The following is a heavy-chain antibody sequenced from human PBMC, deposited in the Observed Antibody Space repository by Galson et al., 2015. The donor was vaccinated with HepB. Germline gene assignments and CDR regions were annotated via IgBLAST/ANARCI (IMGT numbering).Heavy chain of an antibody. V-gene: IGHV3-48*01. D-gene: IGHD6-19*01. CDR1: GFTFSSYS. Sequence: SLRLSCAASGFTFSSYSMNWVRQAPGKGLEWVSYISSSSSTIYYADSVKGRFTISRDNAKNSLYLQMNSLRAEDTAVYYCAREGKYSSGCKDYWGQGTLVTVSS. CDR3: AREGKYSSGCKDY. J-gene: IGHJ4*02. CDR2: ISSSSSTI.